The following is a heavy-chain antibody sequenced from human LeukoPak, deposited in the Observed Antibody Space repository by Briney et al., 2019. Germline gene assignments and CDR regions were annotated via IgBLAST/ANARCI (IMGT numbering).Heavy chain of an antibody. V-gene: IGHV4-59*08. CDR1: GGSISSYY. CDR3: ARMCSSTSCYAPDAFDI. Sequence: AETLSLTCTVSGGSISSYYWSWIRQPPGKGLEWIGYIYYSGSSNYYPSLKSRVTISVDTSKHQFSLKLSSVTAADTAVYYCARMCSSTSCYAPDAFDIWGQGTMVTVSS. D-gene: IGHD2-2*01. J-gene: IGHJ3*02. CDR2: IYYSGSS.